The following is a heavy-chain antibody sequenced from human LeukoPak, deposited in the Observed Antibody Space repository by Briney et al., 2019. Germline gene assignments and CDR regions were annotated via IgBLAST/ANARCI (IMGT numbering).Heavy chain of an antibody. CDR2: INQDGSEK. CDR3: ARESTAGYNSSWYGFRN. Sequence: GGSLRLSCAASGFTFSGYWMSWVRQAPGKGLEWVANINQDGSEKYYVDSVKGRFTISRDNAKDSLFLQMGSLRVEDTAVYYCARESTAGYNSSWYGFRNWGQGTLVSVSS. D-gene: IGHD6-13*01. V-gene: IGHV3-7*01. CDR1: GFTFSGYW. J-gene: IGHJ1*01.